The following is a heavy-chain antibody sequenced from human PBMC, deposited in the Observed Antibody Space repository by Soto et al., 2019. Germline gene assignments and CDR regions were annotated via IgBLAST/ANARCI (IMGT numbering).Heavy chain of an antibody. Sequence: EVQLVESGGGLVQPGGSLRLSCAASGFTVSSNYMSWVRQAPGKGLEWVSVIYSGGSPYYADSVKGRFTIPRHNSKSTLYLQMSSMRAEDTSVSYCARVVGSSGWSYFDYWGQGTLVTVSS. V-gene: IGHV3-53*04. J-gene: IGHJ4*02. CDR1: GFTVSSNY. CDR3: ARVVGSSGWSYFDY. D-gene: IGHD6-19*01. CDR2: IYSGGSP.